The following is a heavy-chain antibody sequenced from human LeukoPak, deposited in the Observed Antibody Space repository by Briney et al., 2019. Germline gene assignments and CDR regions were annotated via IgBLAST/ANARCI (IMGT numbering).Heavy chain of an antibody. CDR3: ARQTQNDDTDWFDP. CDR1: GGSISSSSYY. CDR2: IYYSGST. J-gene: IGHJ5*02. V-gene: IGHV4-39*01. Sequence: PSETLSLTCTVSGGSISSSSYYWGWIRQPPGKGLEWIGSIYYSGSTYYNPSLKSRVTISVDTSKNQFSLKLTSVTAADTAVYYCARQTQNDDTDWFDPWGQGTLVTVSS. D-gene: IGHD1-1*01.